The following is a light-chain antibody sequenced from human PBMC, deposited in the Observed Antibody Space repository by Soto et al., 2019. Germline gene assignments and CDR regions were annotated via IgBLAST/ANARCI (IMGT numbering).Light chain of an antibody. V-gene: IGKV3-11*01. Sequence: IVLTQSPATLSLSPGERATLFCRASQSVSYYLAWSKQKPGQAPRLIMYDASKRAPGLPARFSGSGSGTDLTLTISSLEPEDFALEYRQTRSNWPRYSIGQGTKLEFK. CDR3: QTRSNWPRYS. J-gene: IGKJ2*03. CDR1: QSVSYY. CDR2: DAS.